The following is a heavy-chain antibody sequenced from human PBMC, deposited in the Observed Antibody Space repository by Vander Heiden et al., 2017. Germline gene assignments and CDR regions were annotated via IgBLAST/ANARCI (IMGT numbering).Heavy chain of an antibody. Sequence: QLQLQESGPGLVTPSETLSLTCTGPGSAISSSSYYLGWIRQPPRKGLDGIGTTYYSGSTYYNTSLNSRVTIFVDTSKNPFSLKLSYVTGADAAVYYCARHSSGWYGGGDYWGQGTLVTVSS. CDR1: GSAISSSSYY. V-gene: IGHV4-39*01. J-gene: IGHJ4*02. CDR3: ARHSSGWYGGGDY. CDR2: TYYSGST. D-gene: IGHD6-19*01.